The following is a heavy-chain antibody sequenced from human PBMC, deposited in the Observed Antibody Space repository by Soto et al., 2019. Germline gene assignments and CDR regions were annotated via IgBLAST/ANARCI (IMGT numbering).Heavy chain of an antibody. CDR2: ISYDGSNK. Sequence: GGSLRLSCAASGFTFSSYGMHWVRQAPGKGLEWVAVISYDGSNKYYADSVKGRFTISRDNSKNTLYLQMNSLRAEDTAVYYCAKASGYYGMDVWGQGTTVTVSS. V-gene: IGHV3-30*18. J-gene: IGHJ6*02. CDR3: AKASGYYGMDV. CDR1: GFTFSSYG.